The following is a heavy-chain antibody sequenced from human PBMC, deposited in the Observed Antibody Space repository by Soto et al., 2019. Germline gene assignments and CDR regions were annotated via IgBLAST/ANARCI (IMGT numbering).Heavy chain of an antibody. Sequence: PGESLKISCKGSGYSFAGYWITWVRQKPGKGLEWMGRIDPTDSQTYYSPSFRGHVTISATKSITTVFLQWSSLRASDTAMYYCARQIYDSDTGPNFQYYFDSWGQGTPVTVSS. D-gene: IGHD3-22*01. CDR3: ARQIYDSDTGPNFQYYFDS. CDR2: IDPTDSQT. J-gene: IGHJ4*02. CDR1: GYSFAGYW. V-gene: IGHV5-10-1*01.